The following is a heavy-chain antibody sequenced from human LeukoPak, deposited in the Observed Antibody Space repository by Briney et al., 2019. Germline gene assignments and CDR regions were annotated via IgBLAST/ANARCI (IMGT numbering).Heavy chain of an antibody. J-gene: IGHJ4*02. CDR2: ISYGGNT. D-gene: IGHD3-3*01. V-gene: IGHV4-39*01. CDR3: TRQFGFWSGRVGPTFDY. CDR1: GASISSSSYY. Sequence: SETLSLTCTVSGASISSSSYYWGWIRQSPGKGLEWIGSISYGGNTYKNPSLNSRVTMSVDTSKKQFSLKLSSVTAADTAVYYCTRQFGFWSGRVGPTFDYWGQGTLVTVSS.